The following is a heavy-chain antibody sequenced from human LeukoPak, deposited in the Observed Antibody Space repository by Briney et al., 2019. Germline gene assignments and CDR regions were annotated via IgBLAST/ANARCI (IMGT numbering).Heavy chain of an antibody. D-gene: IGHD3-22*01. CDR3: ARGITMIVATQYFQH. J-gene: IGHJ1*01. CDR1: GFTFSSYG. CDR2: IRYDGSNK. V-gene: IGHV3-30*02. Sequence: PGGSLRLSCAASGFTFSSYGMHWVRQAPDKGLEWVAFIRYDGSNKYYADSVKGRFTISRDNSKNTLYLQMNSLRAEDTAVYYCARGITMIVATQYFQHWGQGTLVTVSS.